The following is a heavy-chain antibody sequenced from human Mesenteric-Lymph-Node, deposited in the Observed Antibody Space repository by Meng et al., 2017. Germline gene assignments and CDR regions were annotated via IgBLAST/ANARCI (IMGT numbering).Heavy chain of an antibody. V-gene: IGHV4-61*02. CDR1: GGSISSASFY. D-gene: IGHD3-10*01. J-gene: IGHJ4*02. Sequence: SETLSLTCTVSGGSISSASFYWSWIRQPAGKGLEWIGRIHTSGSTNYNPSLKSRVTLSVDTSKNQFSLNLSSVTAADTAVYYCAKGSHYKKNRCYFDYWGQGTLVTVSS. CDR3: AKGSHYKKNRCYFDY. CDR2: IHTSGST.